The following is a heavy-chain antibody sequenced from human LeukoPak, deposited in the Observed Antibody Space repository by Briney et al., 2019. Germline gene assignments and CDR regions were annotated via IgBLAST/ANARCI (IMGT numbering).Heavy chain of an antibody. D-gene: IGHD4-11*01. V-gene: IGHV4-31*03. Sequence: ASQTLSLTCTVSGGPISSGGYYWSWIRQHPGKGLEWIGYIYYSGSTYYNPSLKSRVTISVDTSKNQFSLKLSSVTAADTAVYYCARIESPTVTTYFDYWGQGTLVTVSS. CDR2: IYYSGST. CDR3: ARIESPTVTTYFDY. J-gene: IGHJ4*02. CDR1: GGPISSGGYY.